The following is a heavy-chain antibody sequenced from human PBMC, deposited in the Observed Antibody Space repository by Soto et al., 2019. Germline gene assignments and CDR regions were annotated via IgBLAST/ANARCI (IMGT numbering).Heavy chain of an antibody. V-gene: IGHV1-69*08. Sequence: QVQLVQSGAEVKKPGSSVKVSCKASGGTFSSYTISWVRQAPGQGLEWMGRIIPTLGIANYAQKFQGRVTVTXDXTTSTAYMELSSLRSEDTAVYSCARDARSSFDWFDPWGQGTLVTVSS. CDR3: ARDARSSFDWFDP. CDR2: IIPTLGIA. CDR1: GGTFSSYT. J-gene: IGHJ5*02.